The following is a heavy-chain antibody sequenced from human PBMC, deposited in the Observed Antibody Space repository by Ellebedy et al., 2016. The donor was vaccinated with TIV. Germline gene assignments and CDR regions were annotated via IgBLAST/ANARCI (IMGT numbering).Heavy chain of an antibody. D-gene: IGHD5-24*01. CDR2: ITTGSHII. V-gene: IGHV3-48*04. CDR3: ARDGYNVYNIDS. CDR1: GFTISGYN. J-gene: IGHJ4*02. Sequence: GGSLRLXXADSGFTISGYNMNWVRQAPGKGLEWVAYITTGSHIIYYADSVKGRFTISRDNAKNSLYLQMNSLRVEDTAVYFCARDGYNVYNIDSWGQGTLVTVSS.